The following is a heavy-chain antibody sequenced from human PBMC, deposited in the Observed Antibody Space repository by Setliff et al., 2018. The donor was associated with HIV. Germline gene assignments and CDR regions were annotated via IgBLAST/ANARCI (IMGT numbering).Heavy chain of an antibody. V-gene: IGHV3-20*04. CDR3: AKSPSLSYSSGWYYFDY. CDR2: INWDGSRL. J-gene: IGHJ4*02. D-gene: IGHD3-22*01. Sequence: GGSLRLSCAASGLSFVEYGMSWVRQAPGKGLEWVSGINWDGSRLAYTDSVKGRFTISRDNAKNSLYLQMKGLRAEDTAVYYCAKSPSLSYSSGWYYFDYWGQGTLVTVSS. CDR1: GLSFVEYG.